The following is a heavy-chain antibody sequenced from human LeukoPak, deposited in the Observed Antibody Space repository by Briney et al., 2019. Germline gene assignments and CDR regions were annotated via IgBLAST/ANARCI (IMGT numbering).Heavy chain of an antibody. J-gene: IGHJ1*01. D-gene: IGHD3-3*01. Sequence: PGGSLRLSCAASGFTVSKNYMSWVRQAPGKGLEWASVIYSETSTHYADSVKGRFTISRDNSKNTLYLQMNSLRAEDTAVYYCASVLWSENAEYFQHWGQGTLVTVSS. CDR3: ASVLWSENAEYFQH. V-gene: IGHV3-66*01. CDR2: IYSETST. CDR1: GFTVSKNY.